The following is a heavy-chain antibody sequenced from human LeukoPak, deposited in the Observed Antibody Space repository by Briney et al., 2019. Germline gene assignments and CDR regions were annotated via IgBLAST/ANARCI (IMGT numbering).Heavy chain of an antibody. CDR1: GYGFTSYW. J-gene: IGHJ4*02. CDR3: ARHDAGGTVTTEDY. D-gene: IGHD4-17*01. V-gene: IGHV5-10-1*01. Sequence: GESLKISCKGSGYGFTSYWISWVPQMPGKGLGWMGRIDPSDSYTNYSPSFQGHVTISADKSISTAYLQWSSLKASDTAMYYCARHDAGGTVTTEDYWGQGTLVTVSS. CDR2: IDPSDSYT.